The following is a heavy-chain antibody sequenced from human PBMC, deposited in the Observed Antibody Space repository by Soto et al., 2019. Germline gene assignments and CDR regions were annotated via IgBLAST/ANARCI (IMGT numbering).Heavy chain of an antibody. CDR3: ARDLDGSGSYYTGY. CDR1: GYIFTTYG. CDR2: ISTYNGNT. D-gene: IGHD3-10*01. Sequence: ASVKVSCKASGYIFTTYGISWVRQAPGQGLEWMGRISTYNGNTNYAQNLQGRVTMTADTSTNTAYMELRSLRFDDTAVYYCARDLDGSGSYYTGYWGPGTLVTVSS. J-gene: IGHJ4*02. V-gene: IGHV1-18*01.